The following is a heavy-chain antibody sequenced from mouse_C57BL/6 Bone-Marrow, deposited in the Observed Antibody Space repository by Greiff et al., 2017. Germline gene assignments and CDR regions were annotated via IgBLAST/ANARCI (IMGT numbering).Heavy chain of an antibody. D-gene: IGHD2-4*01. CDR2: IHPADSDT. CDR3: ARGLRQYFDF. J-gene: IGHJ1*03. Sequence: QVQLQQPGAELVKPGASVKLSCKASGYTFTSYWMHWVKQRPGQGLEWIGRIHPADSDTNYNQKFKGKATLTVDKSSSTAYVQLSSLTSEDSAVYYCARGLRQYFDFWGTGTTVTVSS. V-gene: IGHV1-74*01. CDR1: GYTFTSYW.